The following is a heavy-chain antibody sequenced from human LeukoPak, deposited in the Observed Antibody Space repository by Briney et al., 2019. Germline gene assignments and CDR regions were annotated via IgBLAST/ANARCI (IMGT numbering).Heavy chain of an antibody. D-gene: IGHD3-10*01. V-gene: IGHV3-7*04. CDR2: IKQDGSEK. CDR3: ARVAYYYAGGY. CDR1: GFTFSSYC. J-gene: IGHJ4*02. Sequence: GGSLRLSCAASGFTFSSYCMSWVRQAPGKGLEWVANIKQDGSEKHYVDSVKGRFTIARDNAKNSLFLQMNSLRAEETAVYYCARVAYYYAGGYWGQGTLVTVSS.